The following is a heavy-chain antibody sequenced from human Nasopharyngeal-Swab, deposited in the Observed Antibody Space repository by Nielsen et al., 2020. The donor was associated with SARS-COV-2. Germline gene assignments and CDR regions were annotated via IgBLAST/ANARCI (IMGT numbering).Heavy chain of an antibody. V-gene: IGHV3-23*03. J-gene: IGHJ6*02. CDR2: IYSGGSST. CDR1: GFTFSSYA. D-gene: IGHD2-2*01. Sequence: GGSLRLSCAASGFTFSSYAMSWVRQAPGKGLEWVSVIYSGGSSTYYADSVKGRFTISRDNAKNSLYLQMNSLRAEDTAVYYCARDYCSSTSCQRYYYYYYGMDVWGQGTTVTVSS. CDR3: ARDYCSSTSCQRYYYYYYGMDV.